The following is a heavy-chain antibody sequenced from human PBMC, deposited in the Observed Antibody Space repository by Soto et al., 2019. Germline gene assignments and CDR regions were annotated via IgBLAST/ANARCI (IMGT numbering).Heavy chain of an antibody. V-gene: IGHV4-39*01. Sequence: PETLSPTSTVSGGSVSISTISCGLIRQSPGQGLEWIGTIYSSENTYYNPSLMSRVTISVDTSKNEFSLKLSSVTATDTAVYYCARLNGYCISTNCHAYYGMDVWGQGTTVS. CDR3: ARLNGYCISTNCHAYYGMDV. CDR2: IYSSENT. D-gene: IGHD2-2*03. CDR1: GGSVSISTIS. J-gene: IGHJ6*02.